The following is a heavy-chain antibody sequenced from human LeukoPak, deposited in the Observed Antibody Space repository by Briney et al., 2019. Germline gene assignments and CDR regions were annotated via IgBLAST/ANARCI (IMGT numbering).Heavy chain of an antibody. CDR3: ARGWGQGLKATFSY. Sequence: GGSLRLSCAASGFTFSSNDMHWVRQPIGKGLEWVSGIDSAGTTYYPGSAKGRLTISRENAKNSLYLQMNNLRAEDTAVYYCARGWGQGLKATFSYWGQGTLVTVSS. J-gene: IGHJ4*02. D-gene: IGHD3-16*01. CDR1: GFTFSSND. V-gene: IGHV3-13*04. CDR2: IDSAGTT.